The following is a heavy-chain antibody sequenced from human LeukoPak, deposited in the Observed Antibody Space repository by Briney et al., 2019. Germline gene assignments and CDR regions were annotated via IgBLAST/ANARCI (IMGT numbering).Heavy chain of an antibody. Sequence: PGGSLRLSCAASGFTFSSHDMNWVRQAPGKGLERVSYISTSSSSIYYADSVKGRFTISRDNAKNSLYLQMNSLRDEDTAVYYCARSFDFWGQGTLVTVSS. V-gene: IGHV3-48*02. CDR2: ISTSSSSI. CDR1: GFTFSSHD. J-gene: IGHJ4*02. CDR3: ARSFDF.